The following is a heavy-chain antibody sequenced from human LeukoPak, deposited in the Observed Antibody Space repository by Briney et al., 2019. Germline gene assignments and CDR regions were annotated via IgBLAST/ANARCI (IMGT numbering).Heavy chain of an antibody. Sequence: GGSLRLSCAASGFTFSNAWMSWVRHAPGKGLEWVCRIKSKTDGGTTDYAAPVKGRFTISRDDSKNTLYLQMNSLKTEDTAVYYCTTVSRGDAYDYWGQGTLVTVSS. CDR1: GFTFSNAW. D-gene: IGHD2-21*01. V-gene: IGHV3-15*01. J-gene: IGHJ4*02. CDR2: IKSKTDGGTT. CDR3: TTVSRGDAYDY.